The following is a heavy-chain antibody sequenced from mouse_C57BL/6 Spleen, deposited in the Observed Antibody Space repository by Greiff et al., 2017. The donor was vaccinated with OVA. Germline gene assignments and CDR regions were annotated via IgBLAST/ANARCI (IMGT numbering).Heavy chain of an antibody. CDR2: ISSGSSTI. J-gene: IGHJ4*01. Sequence: EVNVVESGGGLVKPGGSLKLSCAASGFTFSDYGMHWVRQAPEKGLEWVAYISSGSSTIYYADTVKGRFTISRDNAKNTLFLQMTSLRSEDTAMYYCARDDYDLYYAMDYWGQGTSVTVSS. CDR3: ARDDYDLYYAMDY. V-gene: IGHV5-17*01. CDR1: GFTFSDYG. D-gene: IGHD2-4*01.